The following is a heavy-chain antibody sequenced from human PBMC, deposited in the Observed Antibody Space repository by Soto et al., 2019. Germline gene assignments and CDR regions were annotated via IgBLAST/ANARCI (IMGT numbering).Heavy chain of an antibody. CDR3: AKDRFLEWLLFSDY. CDR1: GFTFSSYA. J-gene: IGHJ4*02. CDR2: ISGSGGST. V-gene: IGHV3-23*01. D-gene: IGHD3-3*01. Sequence: EVQLLESGGGLVQPGGSLRLSCAASGFTFSSYAMSWVRQAPGKGLEWVSAISGSGGSTYYADSVKGRFTISRDNSTNTLYLQMNSLRAEDTAVYYCAKDRFLEWLLFSDYWGQGTLVTVSS.